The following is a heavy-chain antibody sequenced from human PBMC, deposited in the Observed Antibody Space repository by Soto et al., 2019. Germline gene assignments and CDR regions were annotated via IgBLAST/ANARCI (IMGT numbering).Heavy chain of an antibody. D-gene: IGHD1-1*01. V-gene: IGHV3-30*18. CDR2: ISYDGSNK. J-gene: IGHJ4*02. CDR3: AKDLDFAGGPADY. CDR1: GFTFSSYG. Sequence: QVQMVESGGGVVQPGRSLRLSCAASGFTFSSYGMHWVRQAPGKGLEWVAVISYDGSNKYYADSVKGRFTISRDNSKKTLYLQMNSLRADDTAVYYCAKDLDFAGGPADYWGQGTLVTVSS.